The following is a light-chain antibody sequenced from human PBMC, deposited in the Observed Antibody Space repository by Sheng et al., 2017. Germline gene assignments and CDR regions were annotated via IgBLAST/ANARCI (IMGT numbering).Light chain of an antibody. V-gene: IGKV1-39*01. CDR2: AAS. Sequence: DIQMTQSPSSLSASVGDRVTITCRASQSISSYLNWYQQKPGKAPKLLIYAASSLQSGVPSRFSGSGSGTAFTLTISSLQPEDFATYFCQHSYSNPLTFGQGTRLEIK. CDR3: QHSYSNPLT. J-gene: IGKJ5*01. CDR1: QSISSY.